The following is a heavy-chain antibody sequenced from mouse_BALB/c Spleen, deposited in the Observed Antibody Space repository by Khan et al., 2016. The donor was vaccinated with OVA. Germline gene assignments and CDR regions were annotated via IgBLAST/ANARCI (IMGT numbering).Heavy chain of an antibody. CDR1: GYTFTNYG. CDR2: INTYTGEP. CDR3: ARVGNYWFFDV. J-gene: IGHJ1*01. V-gene: IGHV9-3-1*01. Sequence: QIQLVQSGPELKKPGETVKISCKASGYTFTNYGMNWVKQAPGKGLKWMGWINTYTGEPTYADDFKGRLAFSLETSASTAYLQINNLKNEDTATYFCARVGNYWFFDVWGAGTTVTVSS. D-gene: IGHD2-1*01.